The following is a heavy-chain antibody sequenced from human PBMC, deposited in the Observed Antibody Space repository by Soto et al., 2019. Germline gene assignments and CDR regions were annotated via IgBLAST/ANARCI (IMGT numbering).Heavy chain of an antibody. D-gene: IGHD1-1*01. CDR2: FDREGET. Sequence: QVQLVQSGAEVKKPGASVKVSCRVSGYTLTELSMHWLRQAPGKGLDWMGGFDREGETVYDQKIQGRATMTADTSTDTAYMEQSSLISDDTAVFYCATATFGMDVWGQGTTVTVSS. J-gene: IGHJ6*02. CDR1: GYTLTELS. CDR3: ATATFGMDV. V-gene: IGHV1-24*01.